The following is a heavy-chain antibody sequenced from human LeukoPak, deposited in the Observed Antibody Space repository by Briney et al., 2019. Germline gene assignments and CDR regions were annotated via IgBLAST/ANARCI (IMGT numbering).Heavy chain of an antibody. V-gene: IGHV4-59*01. J-gene: IGHJ1*01. D-gene: IGHD5-18*01. Sequence: SETLSLTCTVSGGSISSYYWSWIRQPPGKGLEWIGCIYYSGSTNYNPSLKSRVTISVDTSKNQFSLKLSSVTAADTAVYYCARGVTKYFQHWGQGTLVTVSS. CDR3: ARGVTKYFQH. CDR2: IYYSGST. CDR1: GGSISSYY.